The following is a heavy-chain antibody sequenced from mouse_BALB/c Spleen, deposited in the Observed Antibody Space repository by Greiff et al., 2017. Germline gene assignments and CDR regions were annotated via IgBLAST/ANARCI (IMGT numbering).Heavy chain of an antibody. D-gene: IGHD1-1*01. V-gene: IGHV1S81*02. CDR1: GYTFTSYY. J-gene: IGHJ3*01. CDR2: INPSNGGT. CDR3: TRDGSSYGFAY. Sequence: VQLQQSGAELAKPGASVKLSCKASGYTFTSYYMYWVKRRPGQGLEWIGEINPSNGGTNFNEKFKSKATLTVDKSSSTAYMQLSSLTSEDSAVYYCTRDGSSYGFAYWGQGTLVTVSA.